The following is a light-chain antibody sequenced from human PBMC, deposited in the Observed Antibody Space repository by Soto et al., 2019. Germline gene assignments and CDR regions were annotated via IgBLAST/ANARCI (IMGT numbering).Light chain of an antibody. CDR1: QGITEY. CDR2: AAS. CDR3: QQYYSYPWT. J-gene: IGKJ1*01. Sequence: DIQMNKSPSSLSASVGDTVTITFRASQGITEYLAWYQQKPGQLPNLLIYAASTLQSGAPSRFSGSGSGTDFTLTISCLQSEDFATYYCQQYYSYPWTFGQVTKV. V-gene: IGKV1-16*01.